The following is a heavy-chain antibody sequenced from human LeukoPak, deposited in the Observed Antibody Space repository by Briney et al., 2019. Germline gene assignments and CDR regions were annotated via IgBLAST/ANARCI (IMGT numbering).Heavy chain of an antibody. Sequence: SVKVSCKASGGTFSSYAISWVRQAPGQGLEWMGGIIPIFGTANYAQKFQGRVTITADKSTSTAYMELSSLRSEDTAVYYCARGSSSWYYYYYMDVWGKGTTVTVSS. J-gene: IGHJ6*03. CDR1: GGTFSSYA. CDR3: ARGSSSWYYYYYMDV. CDR2: IIPIFGTA. D-gene: IGHD6-13*01. V-gene: IGHV1-69*06.